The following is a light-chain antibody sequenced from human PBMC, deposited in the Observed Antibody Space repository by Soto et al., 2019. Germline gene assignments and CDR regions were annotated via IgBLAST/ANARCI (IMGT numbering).Light chain of an antibody. J-gene: IGKJ4*01. CDR3: QQRQSYPLT. Sequence: EMVMTQSPATLSVSPGERATLSCRASQTVSSNLAWYQQKPGQAPRLLIYDASNRATGIPDRFSGSGSGTEFTLTISSLQPEDFATYYCQQRQSYPLTFGGGTKVDIK. CDR1: QTVSSN. V-gene: IGKV3D-15*01. CDR2: DAS.